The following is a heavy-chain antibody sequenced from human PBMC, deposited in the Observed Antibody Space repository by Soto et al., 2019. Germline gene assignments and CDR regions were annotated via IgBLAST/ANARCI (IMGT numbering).Heavy chain of an antibody. Sequence: QVQLVQSGAEVKKPGSSVKVSCKASGGTFSSYAISWVRQAPGQGLEWMGGIIPIFGTANYAQKFQGRVTIPADESTSTAYMELSSLRSEDTAVYYCASSRGGYYYDSSGYHNNWFDPWGQGTLVTVSS. J-gene: IGHJ5*02. D-gene: IGHD3-22*01. CDR2: IIPIFGTA. CDR1: GGTFSSYA. CDR3: ASSRGGYYYDSSGYHNNWFDP. V-gene: IGHV1-69*01.